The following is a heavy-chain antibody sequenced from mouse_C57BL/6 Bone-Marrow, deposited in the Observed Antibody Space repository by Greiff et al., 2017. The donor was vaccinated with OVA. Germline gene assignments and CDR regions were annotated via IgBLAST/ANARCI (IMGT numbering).Heavy chain of an antibody. CDR2: ISYDGSN. V-gene: IGHV3-6*01. Sequence: EVKLMESGPGLVKPSQSLSLTCSVTGYSITSGYYWNWIRQFPGNKLEWMGYISYDGSNNYNPSLKNRLSITRDTSKNQFFLKLNSVTTEDTATYYCARAGKLGLDYWGQGTTLTVSS. CDR1: GYSITSGYY. J-gene: IGHJ2*01. CDR3: ARAGKLGLDY. D-gene: IGHD4-1*01.